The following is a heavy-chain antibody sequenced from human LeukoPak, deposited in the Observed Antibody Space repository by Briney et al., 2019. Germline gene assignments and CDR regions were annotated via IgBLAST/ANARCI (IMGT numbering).Heavy chain of an antibody. J-gene: IGHJ6*02. CDR3: ARGAPVVAATLLYYYYYGMDV. CDR1: GFTFSSYA. V-gene: IGHV3-30-3*01. D-gene: IGHD2-15*01. Sequence: GGSLRLSCAASGFTFSSYAMHGVRQAPGKGVDGVAVISYDGCNKYYADSVKGRFTISRDNSKNTLYLQMNSLRAEDTAVYYCARGAPVVAATLLYYYYYGMDVWGQGTTVTVSS. CDR2: ISYDGCNK.